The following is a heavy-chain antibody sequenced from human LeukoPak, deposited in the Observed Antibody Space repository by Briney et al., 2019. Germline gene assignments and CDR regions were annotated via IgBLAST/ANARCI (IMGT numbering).Heavy chain of an antibody. CDR2: IIPIFGTA. D-gene: IGHD3-3*01. J-gene: IGHJ5*02. V-gene: IGHV1-69*13. CDR1: GGTFSSYA. CDR3: ARTLRFLHFSVTPNSQEDIGTFDP. Sequence: WASVKVSCKASGGTFSSYAISWVRQAPGHGLEWMGGIIPIFGTANYAQKFQGRVTITADESTSTAYMELSSLRSEDTAVYYCARTLRFLHFSVTPNSQEDIGTFDPWGQGTLVTVSS.